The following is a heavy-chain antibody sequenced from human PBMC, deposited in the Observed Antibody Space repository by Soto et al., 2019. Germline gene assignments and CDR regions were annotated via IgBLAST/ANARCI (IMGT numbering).Heavy chain of an antibody. J-gene: IGHJ6*02. Sequence: PSETLSLTCTVSGGSISSSSYYCGWIRQPPGKGLEWIGSIYYSGSTYYNPSLKSRVTISVDTSKNQFSLKLSSVTAADTAVYYCARHGIVGASLNYYYYGMDVWGQGTTVTVSS. CDR2: IYYSGST. CDR1: GGSISSSSYY. CDR3: ARHGIVGASLNYYYYGMDV. D-gene: IGHD1-26*01. V-gene: IGHV4-39*01.